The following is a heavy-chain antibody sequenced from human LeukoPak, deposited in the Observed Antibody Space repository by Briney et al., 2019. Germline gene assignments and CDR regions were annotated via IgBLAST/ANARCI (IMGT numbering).Heavy chain of an antibody. D-gene: IGHD6-6*01. J-gene: IGHJ4*02. CDR1: GGSISSYY. CDR2: IYSSGSA. CDR3: ARLSISSSSLYFDY. V-gene: IGHV4-4*09. Sequence: PSETLSLTCTVSGGSISSYYWSWIRQPPGKGLEWIGYIYSSGSANRNPSLRSRVTISVDTSKNQFSLKLSSVTAADTAVYYCARLSISSSSLYFDYWGLGTPVTVSS.